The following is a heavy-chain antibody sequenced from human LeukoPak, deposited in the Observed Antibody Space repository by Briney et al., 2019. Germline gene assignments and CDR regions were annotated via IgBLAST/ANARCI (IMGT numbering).Heavy chain of an antibody. J-gene: IGHJ4*02. CDR1: GGSLSSYY. CDR2: IYYSGST. CDR3: ARSDFWSGPFDY. V-gene: IGHV4-59*01. D-gene: IGHD3-3*01. Sequence: SETLSLTCTVSGGSLSSYYWSWIRQPPGKGLEWIGYIYYSGSTNYNPSLKSRVTISVDTSQNQFSLKLSSVTAADTAVYYCARSDFWSGPFDYWGQGTLVTVSS.